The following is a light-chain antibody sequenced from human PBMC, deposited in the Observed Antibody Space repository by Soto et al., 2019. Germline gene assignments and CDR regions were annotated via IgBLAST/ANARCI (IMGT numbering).Light chain of an antibody. CDR1: SSDVGAYNY. Sequence: QSALTQPASVSGSPGQSITISCTGTSSDVGAYNYVSWYQHHPGKAPRLMIYEVSNRPSGVSSRFSGSKSGNTASLTISGLQAEDEADYYCISYTGSSTSYVFGSGTKV. V-gene: IGLV2-14*01. CDR3: ISYTGSSTSYV. CDR2: EVS. J-gene: IGLJ1*01.